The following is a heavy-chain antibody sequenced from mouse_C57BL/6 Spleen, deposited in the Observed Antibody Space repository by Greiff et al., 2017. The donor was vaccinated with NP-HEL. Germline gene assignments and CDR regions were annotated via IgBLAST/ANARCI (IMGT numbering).Heavy chain of an antibody. CDR2: FNPSTGGT. CDR3: ARAYEYDRFAY. CDR1: GSSFTGFY. J-gene: IGHJ3*01. Sequence: VQLQHFGPELVKLGASVKISCQAPGSSFTGFYMTWVKRSPERSLEWIGEFNPSTGGTTYNQKFKAKATLTVDKSASTAYMQLKSLTSEDSAGYYCARAYEYDRFAYWGQGTLVTVSA. V-gene: IGHV1-42*01. D-gene: IGHD2-4*01.